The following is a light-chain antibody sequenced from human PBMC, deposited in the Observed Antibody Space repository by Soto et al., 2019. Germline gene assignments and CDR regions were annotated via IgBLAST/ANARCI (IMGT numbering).Light chain of an antibody. CDR2: GAS. CDR1: QSFSSSY. V-gene: IGKV3-20*01. CDR3: HQYDSSPLT. Sequence: EIVLTQSPGTLSLSPGERATLSCRASQSFSSSYFAWYQQKPGQAPRLLIYGASSRATGIPDRFSGSGSGSDFSLTISRLELDDFGVYYWHQYDSSPLTFGGGTKVESK. J-gene: IGKJ4*01.